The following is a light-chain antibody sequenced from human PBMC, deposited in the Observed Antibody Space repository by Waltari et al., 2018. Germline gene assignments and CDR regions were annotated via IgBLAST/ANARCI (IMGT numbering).Light chain of an antibody. CDR3: QLWDRSKSHVT. CDR1: DIGGQR. Sequence: YLLTPPPSVSVAPGPTARIPSGGADIGGQRVHWYQQKPDQAPVLFVYDDHKRPSGVPERFFGSESVNTAALTIGRVEAGDEADYYCQLWDRSKSHVTFGGGTKLTVL. J-gene: IGLJ2*01. V-gene: IGLV3-21*02. CDR2: DDH.